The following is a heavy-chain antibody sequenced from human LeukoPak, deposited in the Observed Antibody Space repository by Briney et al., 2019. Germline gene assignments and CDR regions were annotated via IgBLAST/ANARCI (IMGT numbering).Heavy chain of an antibody. V-gene: IGHV3-30-3*01. CDR3: ARAVFDY. CDR2: ISYDGSDK. Sequence: GGSLRLSCAASGFTFSSYAMHWVRQAPGKGLEWVAVISYDGSDKYYADSVKGRFTISRDNSKNTLYLQMNSLRAEDTAVYYCARAVFDYWGQGTLVTVSS. J-gene: IGHJ4*02. CDR1: GFTFSSYA.